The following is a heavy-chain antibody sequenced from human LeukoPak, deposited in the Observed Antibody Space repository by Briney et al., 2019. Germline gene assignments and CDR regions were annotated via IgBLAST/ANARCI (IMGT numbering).Heavy chain of an antibody. V-gene: IGHV1-18*01. Sequence: ASVRVSCKASGYTFTSYGISWVRQAPGQGLEWMGWISAYNGNTNYAQKLQGRLTLTTDTSTSTAYMELRSLRSDDTAVYYCAREIVVVPAAIGWFDPWGQGILVTVSS. CDR3: AREIVVVPAAIGWFDP. J-gene: IGHJ5*02. D-gene: IGHD2-2*02. CDR1: GYTFTSYG. CDR2: ISAYNGNT.